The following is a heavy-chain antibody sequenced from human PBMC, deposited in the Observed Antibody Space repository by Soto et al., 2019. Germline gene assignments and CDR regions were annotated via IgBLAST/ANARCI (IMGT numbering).Heavy chain of an antibody. D-gene: IGHD2-2*01. CDR1: GFTFSSFW. Sequence: EGSLRLSCAASGFTFSSFWMSWVRQAPGKGLEWVANINRDGSEKNYLDSVKSRFTITRDNAKNSLFLQMNSLRAEDTAVYDCARALVVVVPTPLAYWGQGTRVTVSS. CDR3: ARALVVVVPTPLAY. J-gene: IGHJ4*02. V-gene: IGHV3-7*01. CDR2: INRDGSEK.